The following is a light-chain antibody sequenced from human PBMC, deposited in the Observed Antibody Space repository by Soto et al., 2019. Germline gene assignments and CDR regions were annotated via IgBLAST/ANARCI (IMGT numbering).Light chain of an antibody. CDR1: QRITNS. CDR3: QQTYSPPFT. CDR2: AAS. Sequence: DIQMNQSPSSLSASVGDRVTIPCRASQRITNSLNWYQQKPGRAPNLLIYAASSLQRGATSRVSGSGSGIDFTLTIRSLQPDDFATYYCQQTYSPPFTVGPGTKVDIK. J-gene: IGKJ3*01. V-gene: IGKV1-39*01.